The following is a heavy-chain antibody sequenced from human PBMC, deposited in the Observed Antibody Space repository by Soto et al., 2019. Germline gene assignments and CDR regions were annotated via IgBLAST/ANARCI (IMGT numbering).Heavy chain of an antibody. Sequence: GGSLRLSCVASGFTFSSYSMNWVRQAPGKGLEWVSYISSSTSTIYYADSVKGRFTISRDNAKNSLYLQMNSLRAEDTAVYYCARHPERIAQIGWFDPWGQGTLVTVSS. V-gene: IGHV3-48*01. CDR2: ISSSTSTI. CDR3: ARHPERIAQIGWFDP. D-gene: IGHD6-13*01. CDR1: GFTFSSYS. J-gene: IGHJ5*02.